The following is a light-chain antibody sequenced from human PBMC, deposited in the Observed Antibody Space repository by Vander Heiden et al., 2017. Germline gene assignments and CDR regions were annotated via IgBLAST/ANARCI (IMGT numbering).Light chain of an antibody. CDR3: CSYSGSSTLV. Sequence: QSALTQPASASGSPGQSITISCTGTSSDVGCYNMFSCYQQHPGKAPKLMVYEVSKRPSGVSNRFSGSKSCNTASLTISGLQADDEADYYCCSYSGSSTLVFGGGTKLTVL. J-gene: IGLJ2*01. CDR1: SSDVGCYNM. V-gene: IGLV2-23*02. CDR2: EVS.